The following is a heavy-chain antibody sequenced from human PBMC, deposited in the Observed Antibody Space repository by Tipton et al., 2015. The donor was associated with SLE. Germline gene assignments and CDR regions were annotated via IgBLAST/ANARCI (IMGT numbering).Heavy chain of an antibody. Sequence: LRLSCTVSGGSISSSSYYWGWIRQPPGKGLEWIGSIYYSGSTNYNPSLKSRVTISVDTSKNQFSLKLSSVTAADTAVYYCARLYSDSSGYYYVAFDIWGQGTMVTVSS. CDR3: ARLYSDSSGYYYVAFDI. V-gene: IGHV4-39*07. CDR1: GGSISSSSYY. J-gene: IGHJ3*02. D-gene: IGHD3-22*01. CDR2: IYYSGST.